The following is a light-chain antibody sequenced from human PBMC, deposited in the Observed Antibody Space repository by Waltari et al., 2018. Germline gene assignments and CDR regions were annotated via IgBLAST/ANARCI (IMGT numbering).Light chain of an antibody. CDR1: QGISSD. V-gene: IGKV1-39*01. J-gene: IGKJ1*01. Sequence: DIQMTQSPSSLAASVGDRVTITCRASQGISSDLNWYQQRPGKAPKRLIYDASILQGGAPTKFSGSGSGTEFTLTISSLQPEDFAPYYCQQSYSLPWTFGQGTNVEVK. CDR2: DAS. CDR3: QQSYSLPWT.